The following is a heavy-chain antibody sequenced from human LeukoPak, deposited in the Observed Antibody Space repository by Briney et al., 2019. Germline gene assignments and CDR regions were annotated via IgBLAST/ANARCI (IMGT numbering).Heavy chain of an antibody. CDR2: IYYSGST. CDR1: GGSISSYY. CDR3: ASGGYDFWSGYHGYYYYGMDV. Sequence: SETLSLTCTVSGGSISSYYWSWIRQPPGKGLEWIGYIYYSGSTNYNPSLKSRVTISVDTSKNQFSLKLSSVTAADTAVYYCASGGYDFWSGYHGYYYYGMDVWGQGTTVTVSS. V-gene: IGHV4-59*08. J-gene: IGHJ6*02. D-gene: IGHD3-3*01.